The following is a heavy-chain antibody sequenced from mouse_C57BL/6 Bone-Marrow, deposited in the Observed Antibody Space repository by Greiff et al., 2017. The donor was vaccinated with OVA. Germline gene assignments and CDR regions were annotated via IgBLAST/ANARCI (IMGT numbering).Heavy chain of an antibody. CDR2: IWSGGST. J-gene: IGHJ2*01. CDR1: GFTLTSYG. D-gene: IGHD3-3*01. CDR3: ASKGDFYYDY. V-gene: IGHV2-2*01. Sequence: QVQLKESGPGLVQPSQCLSITCTVSGFTLTSYGVHWVRQSPGKGLEWLGVIWSGGSTDYNAAFISRLSISKDNSKSQVFFKMNSLQDDDTAIYYCASKGDFYYDYWGQGTTLTVAT.